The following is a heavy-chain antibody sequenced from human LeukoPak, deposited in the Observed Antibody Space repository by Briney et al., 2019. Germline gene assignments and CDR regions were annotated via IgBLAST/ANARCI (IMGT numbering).Heavy chain of an antibody. V-gene: IGHV3-48*03. Sequence: PGGSLRLSCAASGFTFSSYEMNWVRQAPGKGLEWVSYISSGSTIYYADSVKGRFTISRDNAKNSLYLQMNSLRAEDTAVYYCARAAVAGPFDYWGQGTLVTVSS. CDR3: ARAAVAGPFDY. CDR2: ISSGSTI. D-gene: IGHD6-19*01. CDR1: GFTFSSYE. J-gene: IGHJ4*02.